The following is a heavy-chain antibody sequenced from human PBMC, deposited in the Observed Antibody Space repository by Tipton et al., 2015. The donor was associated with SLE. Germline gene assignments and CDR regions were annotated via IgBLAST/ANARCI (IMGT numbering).Heavy chain of an antibody. CDR2: INPSGGDT. J-gene: IGHJ4*02. CDR3: ASARATCFEY. Sequence: QLVQSGAEVKKPGASVKVSCKASGYTLSDFYIHWVRQAPGQGLEWMGIINPSGGDTNYAQKFQGRLTMTRVRSTSTVYMELISLKSEDTAIYYCASARATCFEYWGQGTLVTVSP. CDR1: GYTLSDFY. V-gene: IGHV1-46*01. D-gene: IGHD3-10*01.